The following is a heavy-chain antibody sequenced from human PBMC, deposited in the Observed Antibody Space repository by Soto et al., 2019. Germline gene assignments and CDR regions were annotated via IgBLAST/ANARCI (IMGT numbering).Heavy chain of an antibody. CDR3: AKDMKWGGMTTIHYFDS. D-gene: IGHD4-17*01. CDR2: ISSNSDTI. CDR1: GFTAEDHA. V-gene: IGHV3-9*02. J-gene: IGHJ4*02. Sequence: EVQLVESGGGLVQPGRSLRLSCVASGFTAEDHAMHWVRQAPGKGLEWVSGISSNSDTIDYADSVKGRFTISRDNAKNSMFLQLNSLRPEDTALYYCAKDMKWGGMTTIHYFDSWGQGTLVTVSS.